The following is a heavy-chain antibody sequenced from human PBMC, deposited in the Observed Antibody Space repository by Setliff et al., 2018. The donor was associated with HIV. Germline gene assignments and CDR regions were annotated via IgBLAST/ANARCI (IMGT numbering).Heavy chain of an antibody. V-gene: IGHV4-4*07. D-gene: IGHD3-22*01. J-gene: IGHJ3*01. Sequence: SETLSLTCTVASGPFSTYYWSWIRQPAGEGLEYIGRVHSTGTTIYNPSLKSRVTMSVDTSKNQLSLKLRSVTAADTAVYYCARARITMTGGRLEPYAFDRWGQGTKVTVSS. CDR3: ARARITMTGGRLEPYAFDR. CDR2: VHSTGTT. CDR1: SGPFSTYY.